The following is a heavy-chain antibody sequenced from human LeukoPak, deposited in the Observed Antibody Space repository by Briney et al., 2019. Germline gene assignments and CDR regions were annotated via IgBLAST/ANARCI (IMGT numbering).Heavy chain of an antibody. Sequence: PSETLSLTCTVSGGSISNSYYYWGWIRQPPGKGLEWIGTIYYSGSTYYNPSLKSRVTISVDTSKNQFSLKLSSVTAPDTAVYYCARHEDCNWYFDHWGQGTLVTVSS. V-gene: IGHV4-39*01. CDR1: GGSISNSYYY. CDR3: ARHEDCNWYFDH. D-gene: IGHD1-1*01. CDR2: IYYSGST. J-gene: IGHJ4*02.